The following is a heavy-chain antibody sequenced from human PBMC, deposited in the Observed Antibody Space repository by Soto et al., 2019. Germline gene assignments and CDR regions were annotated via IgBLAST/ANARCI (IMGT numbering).Heavy chain of an antibody. Sequence: GGSLRLSCAASGFTVSSNYMSWVRQAPGKGLEWVSVIYSGGSTYYADSVKGRFTISRDNSKNTLYLQMNSLRAEDTAVYYCARDRIAAARGSYYYYGMDVWGQGTTVTVSS. CDR1: GFTVSSNY. V-gene: IGHV3-53*01. CDR2: IYSGGST. J-gene: IGHJ6*02. CDR3: ARDRIAAARGSYYYYGMDV. D-gene: IGHD6-13*01.